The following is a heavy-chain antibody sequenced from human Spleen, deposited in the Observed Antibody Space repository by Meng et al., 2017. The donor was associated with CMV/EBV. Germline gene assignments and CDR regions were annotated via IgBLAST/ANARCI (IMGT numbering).Heavy chain of an antibody. J-gene: IGHJ4*02. V-gene: IGHV3-72*01. CDR1: GFTFSDHY. Sequence: SLRLSCAASGFTFSDHYMDWVRQAPGKGLEWVGRTRNKANSYTTEYAASVKGRFTISRDDSKNSLYLQMNSLKTEDTAVYYCATDFDYWGQGALVTVSS. CDR2: TRNKANSYTT. CDR3: ATDFDY.